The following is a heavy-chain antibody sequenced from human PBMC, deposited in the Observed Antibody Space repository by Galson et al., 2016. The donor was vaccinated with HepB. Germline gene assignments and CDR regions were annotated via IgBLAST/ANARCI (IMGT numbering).Heavy chain of an antibody. CDR3: ARRHTGGWHRNAFDF. CDR1: GASIGSGGYY. CDR2: IHYSWAT. J-gene: IGHJ3*01. V-gene: IGHV4-39*01. Sequence: SETLSLTCTVSGASIGSGGYYWGWIRQPPGKVLEWIGNIHYSWATFYNPSLRSRVTLSVDTSKSQFSLKLTSLTAEDTPVYYCARRHTGGWHRNAFDFWGPGTLVTVSP. D-gene: IGHD6-19*01.